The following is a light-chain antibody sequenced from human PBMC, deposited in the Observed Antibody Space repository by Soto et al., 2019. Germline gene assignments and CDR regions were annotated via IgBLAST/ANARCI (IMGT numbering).Light chain of an antibody. Sequence: QPVLTQSSSASASLGSSVKLTCTLSRGHSSYIIAWHQQQPGKAPRYLMKLEGSGTYNKGGGVPDRFSGSSSGADRYLTISNLPFEDAADYYCETWDSNTYVLGTGTKLTVL. CDR1: RGHSSYI. V-gene: IGLV4-60*02. CDR3: ETWDSNTYV. CDR2: LEGSGTY. J-gene: IGLJ1*01.